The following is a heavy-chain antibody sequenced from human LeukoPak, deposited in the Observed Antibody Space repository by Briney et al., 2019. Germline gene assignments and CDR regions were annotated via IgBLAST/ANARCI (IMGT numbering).Heavy chain of an antibody. CDR1: GFTFSNAW. D-gene: IGHD1-26*01. Sequence: PGGSLRLSCAASGFTFSNAWMSWVRQAPGKGLEWVSAISGSGGSTYYADSVKGRFTISRDNSKNTLYLQMNSLRAEDTAVYYCANPTGLLYYGMDVWGQGTTVTVSS. CDR2: ISGSGGST. J-gene: IGHJ6*02. CDR3: ANPTGLLYYGMDV. V-gene: IGHV3-23*01.